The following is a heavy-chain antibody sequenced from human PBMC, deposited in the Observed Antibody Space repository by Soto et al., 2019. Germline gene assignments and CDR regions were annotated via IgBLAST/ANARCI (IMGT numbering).Heavy chain of an antibody. CDR1: GFTFSNAW. D-gene: IGHD2-15*01. J-gene: IGHJ5*02. CDR2: IKSKTDGGTT. CDR3: TTAMVVGPHNWFDP. Sequence: AGSLRLSCAASGFTFSNAWMSWVRQAPGKGLEWVGRIKSKTDGGTTDYAAPVKGRFTISRDDSKTTLYLQMNSLKTEDTAVYYCTTAMVVGPHNWFDPWGQGTLVTVSS. V-gene: IGHV3-15*01.